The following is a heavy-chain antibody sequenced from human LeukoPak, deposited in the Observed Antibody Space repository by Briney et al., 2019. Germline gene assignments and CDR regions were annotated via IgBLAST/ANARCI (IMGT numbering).Heavy chain of an antibody. Sequence: ASVKVSCKASGYTFTSYDINWVRQATGQGLEWMGWMNPNSGNTGYAQKFQGRVTMTRDTSTSTVYMELSSLRSEDTAVYYCARDRVGYQLSRGYCFDYWGQGTLVTVSS. CDR3: ARDRVGYQLSRGYCFDY. J-gene: IGHJ4*02. CDR2: MNPNSGNT. D-gene: IGHD2-2*01. CDR1: GYTFTSYD. V-gene: IGHV1-8*01.